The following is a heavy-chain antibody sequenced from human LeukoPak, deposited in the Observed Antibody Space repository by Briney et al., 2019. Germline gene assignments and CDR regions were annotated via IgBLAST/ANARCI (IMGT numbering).Heavy chain of an antibody. CDR3: VTNRLGESSSSXXGGY. Sequence: GGSLRLSCAASGLTLSSYGMHWVRQAPGKGLEWVAFLRYDGSNKSYGDSVKGRFTISRDNSKNTLYLQMSSLTTEDTAVYYCVTNRLGESSSSXXGGYWGQGTLVTVSS. CDR2: LRYDGSNK. V-gene: IGHV3-30*02. J-gene: IGHJ4*02. CDR1: GLTLSSYG. D-gene: IGHD6-13*01.